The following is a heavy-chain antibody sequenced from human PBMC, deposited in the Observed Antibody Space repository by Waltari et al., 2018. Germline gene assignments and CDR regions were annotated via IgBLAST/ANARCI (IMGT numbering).Heavy chain of an antibody. CDR3: VRDRMVSGDDAEYFQE. CDR1: GFTFSIYV. V-gene: IGHV3-23*03. D-gene: IGHD2-21*02. J-gene: IGHJ1*01. CDR2: INRDDEST. Sequence: EVQLLESGGDLVQPGGSLRLSCTASGFTFSIYVISGVPQAPGRGLVWISDINRDDESTYNIDSVKCLFTISRNTSKNTLDLVMNCLRADDTALYYCVRDRMVSGDDAEYFQEWGQGTLVTVSS.